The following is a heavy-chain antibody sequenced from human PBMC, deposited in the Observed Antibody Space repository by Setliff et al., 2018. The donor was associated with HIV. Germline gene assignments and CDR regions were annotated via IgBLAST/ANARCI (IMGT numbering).Heavy chain of an antibody. Sequence: SETLSLTCTVSGGSISSSVYYWGWIRQPPGKGLEWIGNIYYSGSTYYNPSLKSRITISVDTSKNQFSLKLSSVTAADTAVYYCARHYQHSWVGVDYYFMDVWGKGTTVPSP. D-gene: IGHD1-26*01. CDR2: IYYSGST. J-gene: IGHJ6*03. V-gene: IGHV4-39*01. CDR1: GGSISSSVYY. CDR3: ARHYQHSWVGVDYYFMDV.